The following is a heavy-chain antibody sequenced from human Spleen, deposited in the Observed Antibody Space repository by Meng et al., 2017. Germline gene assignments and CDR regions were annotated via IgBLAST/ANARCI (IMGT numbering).Heavy chain of an antibody. CDR3: ATDRRDGYNYEGILDN. D-gene: IGHD5-24*01. CDR1: GGNFSRYA. V-gene: IGHV1-69*06. CDR2: IIPIFGTT. J-gene: IGHJ4*02. Sequence: VRRVDAGDEVKSAGSAVKVSRNASGGNFSRYAISWVRQAPGQGLEWMGGIIPIFGTTNDAQKFQGRVTFTADKSTDTAYMELSSLRSEDTAVYYCATDRRDGYNYEGILDNWGQGTLVTVSS.